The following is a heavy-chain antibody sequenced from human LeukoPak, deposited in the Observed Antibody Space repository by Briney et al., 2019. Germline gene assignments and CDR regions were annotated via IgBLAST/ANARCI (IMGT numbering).Heavy chain of an antibody. Sequence: PSETLSLTCAVYGGSFSGYYWSWIRQPPGKGLEWIGEINHSGSTNYNPSLKSRVTISVDTSKNQFSLKLSSVTAADTAVYYCARAGGVDYYDSSGYYYGAAQFDYWGQGTLVTVSS. D-gene: IGHD3-22*01. CDR1: GGSFSGYY. J-gene: IGHJ4*02. CDR2: INHSGST. CDR3: ARAGGVDYYDSSGYYYGAAQFDY. V-gene: IGHV4-34*01.